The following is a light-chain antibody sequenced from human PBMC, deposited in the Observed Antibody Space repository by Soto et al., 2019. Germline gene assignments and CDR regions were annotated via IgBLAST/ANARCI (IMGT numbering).Light chain of an antibody. CDR1: QSVSSSY. J-gene: IGKJ1*01. V-gene: IGKV3-20*01. CDR2: GAS. Sequence: EIVLTQSPGTLSLSPGERATLSCRASQSVSSSYLAWYQQKPGQAPRLLIYGASSRATGIPGRFSGSGSGTDFTLTISRLEPEDFAVYYCQHQGTFGQGTKVEIK. CDR3: QHQGT.